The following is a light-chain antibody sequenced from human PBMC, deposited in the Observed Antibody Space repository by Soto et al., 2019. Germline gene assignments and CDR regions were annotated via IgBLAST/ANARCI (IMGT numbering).Light chain of an antibody. Sequence: EIFLTPSPSALSLSAGERATLSCGASQRVDNKDVAWYHQKPGLAPRLLMYDAVNRTTGIPERFSGGGSGTHFTLTISSLEPEDVAVDYCHQYGNSPYTFGQGTKVDNK. J-gene: IGKJ2*01. CDR1: QRVDNKD. CDR3: HQYGNSPYT. CDR2: DAV. V-gene: IGKV3D-20*01.